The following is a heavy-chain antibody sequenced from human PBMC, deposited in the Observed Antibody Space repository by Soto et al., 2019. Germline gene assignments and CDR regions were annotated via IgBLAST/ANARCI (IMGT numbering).Heavy chain of an antibody. Sequence: VKVSCKASGYTFTSYYMHWVRQAPGQGLEWMGIINPSGGSTSYAQKFQGRVTMTRDTSTSAVYMELSSLRSEDTAVYYCASVTDLNYGMDVWGQGTTVTVSS. V-gene: IGHV1-46*01. CDR3: ASVTDLNYGMDV. J-gene: IGHJ6*02. D-gene: IGHD2-8*02. CDR1: GYTFTSYY. CDR2: INPSGGST.